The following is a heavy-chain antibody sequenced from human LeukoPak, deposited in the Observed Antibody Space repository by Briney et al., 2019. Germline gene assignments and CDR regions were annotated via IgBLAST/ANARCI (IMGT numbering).Heavy chain of an antibody. CDR1: GGTSSSYA. D-gene: IGHD4-11*01. CDR2: IIPIFGTA. J-gene: IGHJ5*02. Sequence: GSSVKVSCKXSGGTSSSYAISWVRQPPGQGLEWMGGIIPIFGTANYAQKFQGRVTITADESTSTAYMELSSLRSEDTAVYYCARVPSVTTDRFDPWGQGTLVTVSS. CDR3: ARVPSVTTDRFDP. V-gene: IGHV1-69*01.